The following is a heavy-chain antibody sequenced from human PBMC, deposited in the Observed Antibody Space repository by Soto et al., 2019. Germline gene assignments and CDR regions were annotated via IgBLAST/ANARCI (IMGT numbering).Heavy chain of an antibody. V-gene: IGHV3-23*01. CDR3: AKDPAAIPRGAFDI. J-gene: IGHJ3*02. CDR1: GFTFSSYA. D-gene: IGHD2-2*01. Sequence: EVQLLESGGGLVKPGGSLRLSCAASGFTFSSYAMSWVRQAPGKGLEWVSAISGSGGSTDYAGSVKGRFTISRDNSKNTVYLQMNSLRAEDTAVYYCAKDPAAIPRGAFDIWGQGTLVTVSS. CDR2: ISGSGGST.